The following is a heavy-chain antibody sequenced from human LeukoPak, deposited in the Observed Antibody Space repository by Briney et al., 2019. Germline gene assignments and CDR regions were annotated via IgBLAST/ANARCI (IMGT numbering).Heavy chain of an antibody. CDR2: IYYSGST. CDR3: ARTRGSTSWKNGMDV. CDR1: GGSISSYY. Sequence: SETLSLTCTVSGGSISSYYWSWIRQPPGKGLEWIGYIYYSGSTNYNPSLKSRVTISVDTSKNQFSLKLSSVTAADTAVYYCARTRGSTSWKNGMDVWGQGTTVTVSS. J-gene: IGHJ6*02. D-gene: IGHD2-2*01. V-gene: IGHV4-59*08.